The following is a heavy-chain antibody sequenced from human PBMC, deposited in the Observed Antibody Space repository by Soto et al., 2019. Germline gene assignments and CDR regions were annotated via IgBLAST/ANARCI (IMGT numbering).Heavy chain of an antibody. CDR1: GGSISSGGYY. CDR2: YSGST. V-gene: IGHV4-31*03. D-gene: IGHD2-15*01. J-gene: IGHJ6*03. CDR3: ARDRHSGGYCSGGSCYSYYCYYMDV. Sequence: QVQLQESGPGLVKPSQTLSLTCTVSGGSISSGGYYWSWIRQHPGKGLEWIGYSGSTYYNPSLKSRVTISVDTSKNQFSLKLSSVTDADTAVYYCARDRHSGGYCSGGSCYSYYCYYMDVWGKGTTVTVSS.